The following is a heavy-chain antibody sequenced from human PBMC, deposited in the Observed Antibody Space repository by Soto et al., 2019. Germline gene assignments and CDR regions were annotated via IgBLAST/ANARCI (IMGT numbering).Heavy chain of an antibody. V-gene: IGHV3-7*03. CDR2: MNPDGSQT. Sequence: PGGSLRLSCVASGFTYSDYWMAWVRQVPGKGLEWVAYMNPDGSQTFYVDSVKGRVTISVDKSKNQFSLKLSSVTAADTAVYYCARGPPNSNYGGYGMDVWGQGTTVTVSS. D-gene: IGHD4-4*01. J-gene: IGHJ6*02. CDR3: ARGPPNSNYGGYGMDV. CDR1: GFTYSDYW.